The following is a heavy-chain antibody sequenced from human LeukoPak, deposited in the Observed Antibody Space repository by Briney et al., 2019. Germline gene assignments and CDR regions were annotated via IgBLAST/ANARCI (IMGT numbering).Heavy chain of an antibody. CDR1: GFTFSSYE. CDR2: ISSSGSTI. Sequence: PGGSLRLSCAASGFTFSSYEMNWVRQAPGKGLEWVSYISSSGSTIYYADSVKGRFTISRDNAKNSLYLQMNSLRAEDTAVYYCAREGSIAASDPKSGFDYWGQGTLVTVSS. CDR3: AREGSIAASDPKSGFDY. D-gene: IGHD6-13*01. V-gene: IGHV3-48*03. J-gene: IGHJ4*02.